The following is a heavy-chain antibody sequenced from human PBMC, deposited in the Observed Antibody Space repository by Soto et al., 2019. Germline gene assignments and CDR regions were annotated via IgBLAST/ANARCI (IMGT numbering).Heavy chain of an antibody. J-gene: IGHJ4*02. Sequence: SETLSLTCIVAGGSISNYYWSWIRQPPGKGLEWIGYIYYSGSTNYNPSLTSRVTISVDTSKNQFSLKLSSVTAADTAVYYCARRRYSYGVYYFDYWGQATLVTVS. D-gene: IGHD5-18*01. CDR2: IYYSGST. CDR1: GGSISNYY. V-gene: IGHV4-59*08. CDR3: ARRRYSYGVYYFDY.